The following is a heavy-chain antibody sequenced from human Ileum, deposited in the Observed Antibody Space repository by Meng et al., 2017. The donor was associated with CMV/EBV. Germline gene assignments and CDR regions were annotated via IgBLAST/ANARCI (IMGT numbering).Heavy chain of an antibody. CDR2: INSDGSST. CDR3: ALGIVVVPAAQTNWFDP. V-gene: IGHV3-74*01. Sequence: GGSLRLSCAASGFTFSSYWMHWVRQAPGKGLVWVSRINSDGSSTSYADSVKGRFTISRDNAKNTLYLQMNSLRAEDTAVYYCALGIVVVPAAQTNWFDPWGQGTLVTVSS. CDR1: GFTFSSYW. J-gene: IGHJ5*02. D-gene: IGHD2-2*03.